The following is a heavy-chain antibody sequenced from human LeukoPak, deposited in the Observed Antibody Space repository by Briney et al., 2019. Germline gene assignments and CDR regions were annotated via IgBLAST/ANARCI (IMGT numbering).Heavy chain of an antibody. V-gene: IGHV3-11*01. Sequence: GSLRLSCAASGFTFSDYYMSWIRQAPGKGLEGVSYISSSGSTIYYADSVKGRFTISRDNAKNSLYLQMNSLRAEDTAVYYCARDPTPDIFTRLDYGMDVWGQGTTVTVSS. CDR1: GFTFSDYY. CDR2: ISSSGSTI. J-gene: IGHJ6*02. CDR3: ARDPTPDIFTRLDYGMDV. D-gene: IGHD3-9*01.